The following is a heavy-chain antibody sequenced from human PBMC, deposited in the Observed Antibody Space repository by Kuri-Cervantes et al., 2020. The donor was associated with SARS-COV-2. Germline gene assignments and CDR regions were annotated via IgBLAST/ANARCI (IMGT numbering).Heavy chain of an antibody. J-gene: IGHJ4*02. CDR3: ARSPGDGDYDPFDY. CDR1: GFTFSDYY. CDR2: ITRSSVYI. V-gene: IGHV3-21*01. D-gene: IGHD4-17*01. Sequence: GGSLRLSCAASGFTFSDYYMNWVRQAPGKGLEWVSSITRSSVYISYADSLKGRFTISRDNAKNSLYLQMNSLRAEDTAVYYCARSPGDGDYDPFDYWGQGTLVTVSS.